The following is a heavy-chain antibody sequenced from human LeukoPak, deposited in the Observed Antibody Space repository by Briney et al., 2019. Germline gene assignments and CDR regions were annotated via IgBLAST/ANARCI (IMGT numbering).Heavy chain of an antibody. V-gene: IGHV1-18*01. J-gene: IGHJ4*02. CDR3: ARDCSNGVCFPRDY. CDR2: ITTYNGNR. D-gene: IGHD2-8*01. Sequence: ASVKLSCKASGYTLSDYGISWVRQAPGQGLEGEGWITTYNGNRKYAEKFQGRVTMTTDTSTSTYYMEMRSLRSDDTAIYYCARDCSNGVCFPRDYWGQGTQITVST. CDR1: GYTLSDYG.